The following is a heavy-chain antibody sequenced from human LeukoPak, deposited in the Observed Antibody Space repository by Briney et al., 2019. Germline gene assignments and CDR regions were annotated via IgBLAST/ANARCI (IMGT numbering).Heavy chain of an antibody. D-gene: IGHD3-16*01. Sequence: SETLSLTCTVSGDSISPYQWSWIRQPPGKGLEWIGYISYSGGTMYNPSLRSRVTISIDTSKNQFSLKLSSVTAADTAVYYCARVGRGDHTWGSYSFDYWGQETLVTVSS. V-gene: IGHV4-59*01. CDR2: ISYSGGT. CDR1: GDSISPYQ. CDR3: ARVGRGDHTWGSYSFDY. J-gene: IGHJ4*02.